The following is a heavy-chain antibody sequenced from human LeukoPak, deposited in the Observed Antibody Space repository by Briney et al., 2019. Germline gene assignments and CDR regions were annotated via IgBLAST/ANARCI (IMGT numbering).Heavy chain of an antibody. J-gene: IGHJ5*02. CDR3: AKGGIRYGYWFDH. D-gene: IGHD3-10*01. CDR2: ISSTGNSI. CDR1: GYIFRDYY. Sequence: GGSLRLSCAATGYIFRDYYMSGIRHAPGKGLEWVAYISSTGNSIFYGDSVKGRFPISRGHAKNSLSLQLNSLRAEDTAVYYCAKGGIRYGYWFDHWGEGTLVTVSS. V-gene: IGHV3-11*01.